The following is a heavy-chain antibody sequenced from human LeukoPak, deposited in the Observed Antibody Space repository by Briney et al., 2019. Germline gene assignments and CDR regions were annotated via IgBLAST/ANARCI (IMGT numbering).Heavy chain of an antibody. CDR1: GFTFSSSW. J-gene: IGHJ4*02. V-gene: IGHV3-74*01. CDR3: AAGRSTWLDY. Sequence: PGGSLRLSCEASGFTFSSSWMHWVRQAPGKGLVWVSRINSDGSSTSYADSVKGRFTISRDNAKNTLYLQINTLRAEDAAVYYCAAGRSTWLDYWGQGTLVTVSS. D-gene: IGHD6-13*01. CDR2: INSDGSST.